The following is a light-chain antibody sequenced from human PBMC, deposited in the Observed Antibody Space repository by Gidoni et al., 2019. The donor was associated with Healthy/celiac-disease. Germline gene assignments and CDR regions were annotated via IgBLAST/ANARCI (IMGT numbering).Light chain of an antibody. J-gene: IGKJ3*01. CDR2: GAS. V-gene: IGKV3-20*01. CDR3: QQYGSSPAFT. CDR1: KSVSSSY. Sequence: EIVLTQSPGTLSLSPGERATLSCRASKSVSSSYLDWYQQKPGQAPRLLIYGASSRATGIPDRFSGSGSGTDFTLTISRLEPEDFAVYYCQQYGSSPAFTFGPETKVDIK.